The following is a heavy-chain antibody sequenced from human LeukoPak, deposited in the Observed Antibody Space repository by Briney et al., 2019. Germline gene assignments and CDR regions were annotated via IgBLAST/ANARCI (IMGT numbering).Heavy chain of an antibody. J-gene: IGHJ4*02. Sequence: GGSLRLSCAASGFSVSNYYMSWVRQAPGRGLEWVSVIYSGGNTYYTDSVKGRFTISRDNPKNTVFLQMGSLRGEDTAVYYCARCYYDGSGFYYYFDYWGQGTLVTVSS. CDR3: ARCYYDGSGFYYYFDY. D-gene: IGHD3-22*01. V-gene: IGHV3-53*01. CDR2: IYSGGNT. CDR1: GFSVSNYY.